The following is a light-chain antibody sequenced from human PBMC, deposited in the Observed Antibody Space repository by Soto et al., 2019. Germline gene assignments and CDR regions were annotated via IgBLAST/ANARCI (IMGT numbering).Light chain of an antibody. Sequence: EIVLTQSPGTLSLSPGERATLSCRASQSVSSSYLAWYQQKPGQAPRLLIYGASSRATGIPDRFSGSGSGTDFTRTISRLEPEDCAVYYCQQYGSSPETFGQGTKVEIK. CDR2: GAS. CDR1: QSVSSSY. J-gene: IGKJ1*01. V-gene: IGKV3-20*01. CDR3: QQYGSSPET.